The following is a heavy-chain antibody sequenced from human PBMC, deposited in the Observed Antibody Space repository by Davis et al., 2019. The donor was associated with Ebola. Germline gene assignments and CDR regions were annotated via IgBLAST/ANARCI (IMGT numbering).Heavy chain of an antibody. D-gene: IGHD2-2*01. Sequence: GESPKISCAASGFTFSSYWMSWVRQAPGKGLEWVANIKQDGSEKYYVDSVKGRFTISRDNAKNSLYLQMNSLRAEDTAVYYCARDKAVPAARSGHYYYYYMDVWGKGTTVTVSS. CDR2: IKQDGSEK. CDR1: GFTFSSYW. CDR3: ARDKAVPAARSGHYYYYYMDV. J-gene: IGHJ6*03. V-gene: IGHV3-7*01.